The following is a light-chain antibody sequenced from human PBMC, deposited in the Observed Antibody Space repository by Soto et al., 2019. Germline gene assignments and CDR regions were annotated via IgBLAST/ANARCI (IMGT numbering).Light chain of an antibody. V-gene: IGKV3-20*01. J-gene: IGKJ2*01. Sequence: ESVLTQSPGTLSLSPGERATLSCRASQSVSSNYLAWYQQKPGQAPRLLIYAASSRATGVPDRFSGSGSGTEVTLTISGLEPEDSAMYYCQLYGNSPLFTFGQGTRLEI. CDR2: AAS. CDR1: QSVSSNY. CDR3: QLYGNSPLFT.